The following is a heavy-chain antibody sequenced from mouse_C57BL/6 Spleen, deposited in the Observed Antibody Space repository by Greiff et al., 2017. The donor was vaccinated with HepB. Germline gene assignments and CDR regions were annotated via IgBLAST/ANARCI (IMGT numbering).Heavy chain of an antibody. Sequence: VQLQQSGAELVRPGSSVKLSCKASGYTFTSYWMHWVKQRPIQGLEWIGNIDPSDSETHYNQKFKDKATLTVDKSSSTAYMQLSSLTSEDSAVYYCARRGFGNYGYFDVWGTGTTVTVSS. V-gene: IGHV1-52*01. J-gene: IGHJ1*03. D-gene: IGHD2-1*01. CDR2: IDPSDSET. CDR3: ARRGFGNYGYFDV. CDR1: GYTFTSYW.